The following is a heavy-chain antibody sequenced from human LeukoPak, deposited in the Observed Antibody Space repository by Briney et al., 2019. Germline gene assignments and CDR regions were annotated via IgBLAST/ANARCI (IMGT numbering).Heavy chain of an antibody. Sequence: GESLQISCKGSGYSFTGYWIGWVRQMPGRGLECMGIIYPGDSDTRYSPSFQGQVTISADKSINTAYLQWSSLKASDTAMYYCARGYIYASGGYYMDVWGKGTSITVSS. D-gene: IGHD3-10*01. CDR1: GYSFTGYW. V-gene: IGHV5-51*01. J-gene: IGHJ6*03. CDR3: ARGYIYASGGYYMDV. CDR2: IYPGDSDT.